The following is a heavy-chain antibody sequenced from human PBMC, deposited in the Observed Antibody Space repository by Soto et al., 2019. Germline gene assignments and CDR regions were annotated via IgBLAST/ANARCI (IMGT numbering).Heavy chain of an antibody. V-gene: IGHV1-18*01. J-gene: IGHJ6*02. Sequence: ASVKVSCKASGYTLTSHAISWVRQAPGQGLEWMGWISGYNGNTNLAQKLQGRVTMTTDTPTSTAFMELRSLRIEDTALYYCAKDIRPSGWYSLDVWGPGTTVTSP. CDR1: GYTLTSHA. CDR3: AKDIRPSGWYSLDV. D-gene: IGHD6-19*01. CDR2: ISGYNGNT.